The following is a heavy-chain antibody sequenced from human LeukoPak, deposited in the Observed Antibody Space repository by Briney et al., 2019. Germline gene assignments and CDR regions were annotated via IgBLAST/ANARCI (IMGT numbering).Heavy chain of an antibody. CDR3: ARGGSRSYTSSTLDY. CDR2: ISYSGNT. V-gene: IGHV4-59*01. CDR1: GGSINVYY. J-gene: IGHJ4*02. D-gene: IGHD6-6*01. Sequence: SETLSLTGSVSGGSINVYYWNWIRQSPGKGLEWIGSISYSGNTNYNPSLKSRVTISIDTSKNRFSLKVSSVTAADTAMYYCARGGSRSYTSSTLDYWGQGTLVTVS.